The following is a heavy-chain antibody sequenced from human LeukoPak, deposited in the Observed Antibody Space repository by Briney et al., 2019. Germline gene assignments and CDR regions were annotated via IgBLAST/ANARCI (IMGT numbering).Heavy chain of an antibody. V-gene: IGHV3-30-3*01. CDR1: GFTFSSYA. Sequence: GGSLRLSCAASGFTFSSYAMHWVRQAPGKGLEWVAVISYDGSNKYYADSVKGRFTISRDSSKNTLYLQMNSLRAEDTAVYYCVRDSEFGVADPWGQGTLVTVSS. CDR2: ISYDGSNK. CDR3: VRDSEFGVADP. J-gene: IGHJ5*02. D-gene: IGHD3-3*01.